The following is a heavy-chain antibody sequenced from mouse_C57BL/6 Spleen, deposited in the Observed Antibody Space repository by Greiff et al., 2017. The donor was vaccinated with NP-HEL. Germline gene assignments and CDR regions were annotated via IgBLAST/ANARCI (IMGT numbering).Heavy chain of an antibody. CDR3: ARCGYYGSSYAWFAY. D-gene: IGHD1-1*01. CDR2: IDPSDSYT. V-gene: IGHV1-69*01. Sequence: QVQLQQPGDELVMPGASVKLSCKASGYTFTSCWMHWVKQRPGQGLEWIGEIDPSDSYTNYNQKFKGKSTLTVDKSSSTAYMQLSSLTSEDSAVYYCARCGYYGSSYAWFAYWGQGTLVTVSA. CDR1: GYTFTSCW. J-gene: IGHJ3*01.